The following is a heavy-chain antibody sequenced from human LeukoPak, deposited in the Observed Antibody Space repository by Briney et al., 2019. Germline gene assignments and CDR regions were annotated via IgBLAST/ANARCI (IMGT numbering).Heavy chain of an antibody. CDR1: AYIFTNFD. Sequence: GASVKVSCKASAYIFTNFDISWVRQAPGQGLEWMGWISTDNGNTNYAQKFQGRLTMTTDTSTSTAYMELRSLRSDDTAVYYCATNNIAAAALFDYWGQGTLVTVSS. CDR2: ISTDNGNT. J-gene: IGHJ4*02. CDR3: ATNNIAAAALFDY. D-gene: IGHD6-13*01. V-gene: IGHV1-18*01.